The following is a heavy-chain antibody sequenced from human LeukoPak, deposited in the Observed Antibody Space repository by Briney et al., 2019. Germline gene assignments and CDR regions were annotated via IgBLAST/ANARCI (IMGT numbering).Heavy chain of an antibody. V-gene: IGHV4-34*01. Sequence: SETLSLTCTVSGGSLSPYYWTWIRQPPGKGLEWIGEINHTGSTNYNPSFKSRVTMSADTPKNQLSLNLTSVTAADTAVYYCARGPVRLARPYDYWGQGTLVTVSS. J-gene: IGHJ4*02. CDR3: ARGPVRLARPYDY. D-gene: IGHD3-9*01. CDR2: INHTGST. CDR1: GGSLSPYY.